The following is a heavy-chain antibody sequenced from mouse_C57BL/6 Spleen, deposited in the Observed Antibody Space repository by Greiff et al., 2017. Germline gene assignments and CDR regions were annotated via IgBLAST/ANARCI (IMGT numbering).Heavy chain of an antibody. CDR2: INPNNGGT. CDR1: GYTFTDYN. D-gene: IGHD1-1*01. J-gene: IGHJ3*01. Sequence: VQLKQSGPELVKPGASVKIPCKASGYTFTDYNMDWVKQSHGKSLEWIGDINPNNGGTIYNQKFKGKATLTVDKSSSTAYMELRSLTSEDTAVYYCAIPYYYGWEFAYWGQGTLVTVSA. CDR3: AIPYYYGWEFAY. V-gene: IGHV1-18*01.